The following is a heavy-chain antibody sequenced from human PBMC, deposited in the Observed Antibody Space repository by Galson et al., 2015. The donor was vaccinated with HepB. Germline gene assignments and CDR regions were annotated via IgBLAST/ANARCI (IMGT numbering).Heavy chain of an antibody. CDR2: ISWNSGSI. J-gene: IGHJ4*02. D-gene: IGHD6-19*01. CDR3: AKAYSSGWYGD. CDR1: GFTFDDYA. V-gene: IGHV3-9*01. Sequence: SLRLSCAASGFTFDDYAMHWVRQAPGKGLEWVSGISWNSGSIGYADSVKGRFTISRDNAKNSLYLQMNSLRAEDTALYYCAKAYSSGWYGDWGQGTLSPSPQ.